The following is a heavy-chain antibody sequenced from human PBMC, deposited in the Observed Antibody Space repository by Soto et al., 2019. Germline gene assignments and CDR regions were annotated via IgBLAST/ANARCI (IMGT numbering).Heavy chain of an antibody. CDR2: ISSSGSTI. J-gene: IGHJ5*02. V-gene: IGHV3-11*01. CDR3: ARLLRYFDSNWFDP. Sequence: GGSLRLSCAASGFTFSDYYMSWIRQAPGKGLEWVSYISSSGSTIYYADSVKGRFTISRDNAKNSLYLQMNSLRAEDTAVYYCARLLRYFDSNWFDPWGQGTLVTVSS. D-gene: IGHD3-9*01. CDR1: GFTFSDYY.